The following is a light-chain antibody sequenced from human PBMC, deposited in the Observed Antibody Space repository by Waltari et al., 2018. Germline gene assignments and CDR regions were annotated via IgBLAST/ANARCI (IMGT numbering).Light chain of an antibody. CDR1: SLRSYY. CDR2: GKN. Sequence: SSELPQDAAVSVALGQTVRITCQGDSLRSYYASWYQQKPGQALVLVIYGKNNRPSAIPDRFSGSRSRHTASLTITGAQAEDEADYYCNARDSSGNHVVFGGGTKLTVL. J-gene: IGLJ2*01. V-gene: IGLV3-19*01. CDR3: NARDSSGNHVV.